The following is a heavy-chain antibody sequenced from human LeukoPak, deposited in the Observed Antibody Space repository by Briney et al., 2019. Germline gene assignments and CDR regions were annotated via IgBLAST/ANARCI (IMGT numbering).Heavy chain of an antibody. J-gene: IGHJ4*02. CDR3: ARYTYYYDSSGYFASHFDY. CDR2: IIPIFGTA. CDR1: GGTFSSYA. V-gene: IGHV1-69*06. D-gene: IGHD3-22*01. Sequence: GASVKVSCKASGGTFSSYAISWVRQAPGQGLEWMGGIIPIFGTANYAQKFQGRVTITADKSTSTAYMELSSLRSEDTAVYYCARYTYYYDSSGYFASHFDYWGQGTLVTVSS.